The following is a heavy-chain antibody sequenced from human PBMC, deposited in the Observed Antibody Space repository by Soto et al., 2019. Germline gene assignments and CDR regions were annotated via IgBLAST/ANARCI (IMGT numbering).Heavy chain of an antibody. CDR1: GYSFSSYW. V-gene: IGHV5-10-1*01. CDR2: ISPSDSYI. Sequence: GESLKISCKGSGYSFSSYWITWVRQKPGEALEWMGRISPSDSYIDYSPAFQGHVSISTDKYTNTVYLEWSSLKASDTAIYYCARRIYNGYEIFDYWGQGTLVTAPQ. CDR3: ARRIYNGYEIFDY. D-gene: IGHD5-12*01. J-gene: IGHJ4*02.